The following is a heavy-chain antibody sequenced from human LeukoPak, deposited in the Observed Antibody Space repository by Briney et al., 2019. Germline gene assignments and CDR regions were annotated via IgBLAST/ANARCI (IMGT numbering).Heavy chain of an antibody. Sequence: ASVKVSCKASGYTFTSYGMSWVRQAPGQGLEWMGWISAYNGNTNYAQKLQGRVTMTTDTSTSTAYMELRSLRSDDTAVYYCARALQRQPDDYWGQRTLVTVSS. V-gene: IGHV1-18*01. CDR1: GYTFTSYG. CDR2: ISAYNGNT. J-gene: IGHJ4*02. CDR3: ARALQRQPDDY. D-gene: IGHD1-14*01.